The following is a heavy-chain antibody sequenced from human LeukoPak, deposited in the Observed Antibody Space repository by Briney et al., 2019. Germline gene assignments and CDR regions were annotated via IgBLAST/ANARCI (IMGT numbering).Heavy chain of an antibody. CDR1: GGSISSYY. Sequence: SETLSLTCTVSGGSISSYYWSWIRQPPGKGLEWIGYIYYSGSTNYNPSLKSRVTISVDTSKIQFSLKLSSVTAADTAVYYCARQQWLVMENAFDIWGQGTMVTVSS. CDR3: ARQQWLVMENAFDI. CDR2: IYYSGST. D-gene: IGHD6-19*01. V-gene: IGHV4-59*08. J-gene: IGHJ3*02.